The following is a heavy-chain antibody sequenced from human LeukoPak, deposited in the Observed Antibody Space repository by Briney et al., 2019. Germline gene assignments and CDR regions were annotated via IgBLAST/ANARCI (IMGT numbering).Heavy chain of an antibody. D-gene: IGHD2-8*01. V-gene: IGHV3-30*03. J-gene: IGHJ5*02. CDR2: ISYDGSNK. CDR3: ASVHCTNGVCYP. CDR1: GFTFSSYA. Sequence: GGSLRRSCAASGFTFSSYATHWVRQAPGKGLEWVAVISYDGSNKYYADFVKGRFTIYRDNAKNSLYLQMNSLRAEDTAVYYSASVHCTNGVCYPWGQGTLVTVSS.